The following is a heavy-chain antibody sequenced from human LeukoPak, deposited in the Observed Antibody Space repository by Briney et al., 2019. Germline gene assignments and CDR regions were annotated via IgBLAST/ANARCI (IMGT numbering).Heavy chain of an antibody. V-gene: IGHV4-38-2*02. CDR2: IYHSGST. J-gene: IGHJ4*02. CDR3: ARAVAGTRSYYFDY. D-gene: IGHD6-19*01. CDR1: GYSISSGYY. Sequence: TSETLFLTCTVSGYSISSGYYWGWIRQPPGKGLEWIGSIYHSGSTYYNPSLKSRVTISVDTSKNQFSLKLGSVTAADTAVYYCARAVAGTRSYYFDYWGQGTQVTVSS.